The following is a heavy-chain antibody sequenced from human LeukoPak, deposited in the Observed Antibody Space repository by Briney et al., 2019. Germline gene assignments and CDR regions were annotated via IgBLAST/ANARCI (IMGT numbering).Heavy chain of an antibody. CDR1: GYTLTELS. CDR3: ARGEGMWELLRY. Sequence: ASVKVSCKVSGYTLTELSMHWVRQATGQGLEWMGWMNPNSGNTGYAQKFQGRVTMTRNTSISTAYMELSSLRSEDTAVYYCARGEGMWELLRYWGQGTLVTVSS. J-gene: IGHJ4*02. CDR2: MNPNSGNT. D-gene: IGHD1-26*01. V-gene: IGHV1-8*01.